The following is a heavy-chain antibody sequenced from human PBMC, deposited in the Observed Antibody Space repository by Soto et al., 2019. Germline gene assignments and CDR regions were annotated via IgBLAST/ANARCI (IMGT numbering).Heavy chain of an antibody. CDR3: ARLARWELLDY. D-gene: IGHD1-26*01. J-gene: IGHJ4*02. CDR1: GFTFHTYS. Sequence: EVQLVESGGGLVQPGESLRLSCAAPGFTFHTYSMNWVRQTPGKGLEWVSYISSTSSAIYYADSVKGRFTISRDNAKNSLYLPMSSLRDEDTAVYYCARLARWELLDYWGQGTLVTVSS. CDR2: ISSTSSAI. V-gene: IGHV3-48*02.